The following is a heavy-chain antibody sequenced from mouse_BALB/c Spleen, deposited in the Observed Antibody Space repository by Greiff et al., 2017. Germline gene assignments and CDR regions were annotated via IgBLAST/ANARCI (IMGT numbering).Heavy chain of an antibody. CDR3: ARRRNEGDFDY. Sequence: DVQLQESGGGLVQPGGSRKLSCAASGFTFSSFGMHWVRQAPEKGLEWVAYISSGSSTIYYADTVKGRFTISRDNPKNTLFLQMTSLRSEDTAMYYCARRRNEGDFDYWGQGTTLTVSS. J-gene: IGHJ2*01. CDR2: ISSGSSTI. CDR1: GFTFSSFG. V-gene: IGHV5-17*02.